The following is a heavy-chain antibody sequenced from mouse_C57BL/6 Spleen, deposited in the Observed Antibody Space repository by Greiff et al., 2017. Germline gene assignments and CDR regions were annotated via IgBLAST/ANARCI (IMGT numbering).Heavy chain of an antibody. CDR1: GFNIKDDY. CDR3: TTGKLTGTVY. Sequence: EVQLQQSGAELVRPGASVKLSCTASGFNIKDDYMHWVKQRPEQGLEWIGWIDPENGDTEYASKFQGKATITADTSSTTAYLQLSSLTSEDTAVYYCTTGKLTGTVYWGQGTTLTVSS. D-gene: IGHD4-1*01. J-gene: IGHJ2*01. V-gene: IGHV14-4*01. CDR2: IDPENGDT.